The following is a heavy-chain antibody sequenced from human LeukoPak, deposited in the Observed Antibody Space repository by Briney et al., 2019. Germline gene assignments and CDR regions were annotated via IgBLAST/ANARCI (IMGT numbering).Heavy chain of an antibody. J-gene: IGHJ5*02. CDR2: VTGTGDTT. CDR3: AKGAEIDL. CDR1: GFIFTNYV. Sequence: GSLMRSSCATSGFIFTNYVMKGRQKAREKVQEMGSKVTGTGDTTYYADSVKGRFFMSREDSRTTVYLQMKSVRAEDTAIYYCAKGAEIDLWGRGTLVTVSS. D-gene: IGHD3-16*01. V-gene: IGHV3-23*01.